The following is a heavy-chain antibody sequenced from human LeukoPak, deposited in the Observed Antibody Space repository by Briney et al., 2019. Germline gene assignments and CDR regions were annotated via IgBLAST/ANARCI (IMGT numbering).Heavy chain of an antibody. CDR1: GFTFSSYA. D-gene: IGHD6-19*01. CDR2: ISSNGGST. J-gene: IGHJ4*02. V-gene: IGHV3-64*01. CDR3: ARRAPGFSSGWLDY. Sequence: GGSLRLSCAASGFTFSSYAIHWVRQAPGKGLEYVSAISSNGGSTFYANSVKGRFIVSRDNSKNTLSLQMGSLRAEDLAVYYCARRAPGFSSGWLDYWGQGTLVTVSS.